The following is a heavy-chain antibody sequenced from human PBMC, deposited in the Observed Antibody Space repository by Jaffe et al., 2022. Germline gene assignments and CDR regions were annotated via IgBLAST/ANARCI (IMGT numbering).Heavy chain of an antibody. J-gene: IGHJ2*01. CDR3: ARCYYDSSGYFSIKLQDWYFDL. V-gene: IGHV4-61*02. Sequence: QVQLQESGPGLVKPSQTLSLTCTVSGGSISSGSYYWSWIRQPAGKGLEWIGRIYTSGSTNYNPSLKSRVTISVDTSKNQFSLKLSSVTAADTAVYYCARCYYDSSGYFSIKLQDWYFDLWGRGTLVTVSS. CDR1: GGSISSGSYY. CDR2: IYTSGST. D-gene: IGHD3-22*01.